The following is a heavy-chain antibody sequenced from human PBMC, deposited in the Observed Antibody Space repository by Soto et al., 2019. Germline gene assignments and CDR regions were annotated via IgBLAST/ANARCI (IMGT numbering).Heavy chain of an antibody. D-gene: IGHD4-17*01. CDR2: IYWNNDR. Sequence: QITLKESGPTLVKPTQTLTLTCTFSGFSLTTSGVSVGWIRQPPGKALEWLGMIYWNNDRPYSPSLTSRLTITKDTSKNQVVLTMTNMDPVDTATYYCAHGRRENTVTTGFDFWGQGILVTVSS. CDR3: AHGRRENTVTTGFDF. CDR1: GFSLTTSGVS. V-gene: IGHV2-5*01. J-gene: IGHJ4*02.